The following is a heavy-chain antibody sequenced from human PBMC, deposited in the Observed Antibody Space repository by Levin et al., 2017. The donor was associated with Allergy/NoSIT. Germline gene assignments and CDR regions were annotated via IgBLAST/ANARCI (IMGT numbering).Heavy chain of an antibody. J-gene: IGHJ6*02. CDR1: GGTFSSYP. Sequence: VASVKVSCKASGGTFSSYPISWVRQAPGQGLEWMGRIIPILGIANYAQKFQGRVTITADKSTSTAYMELSSLRSEDTAVYYCARATEPSHSAMVLTYYYYGMDVWGQGTTVTVSS. CDR2: IIPILGIA. D-gene: IGHD4/OR15-4a*01. V-gene: IGHV1-69*04. CDR3: ARATEPSHSAMVLTYYYYGMDV.